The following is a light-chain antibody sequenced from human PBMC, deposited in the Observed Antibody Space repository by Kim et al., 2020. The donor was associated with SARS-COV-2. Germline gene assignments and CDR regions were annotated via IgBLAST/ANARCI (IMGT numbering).Light chain of an antibody. CDR2: EVN. V-gene: IGLV2-23*02. J-gene: IGLJ2*01. Sequence: QSALTQPASMSGSPGQSITISCTGATSDVVSWYQHHPGEAPKLIIFEVNKRPSQISTRFSGSKSGNTASLTIAGLQAEDEANYYCCSYEGTVVFGGG. CDR3: CSYEGTVV. CDR1: TSDV.